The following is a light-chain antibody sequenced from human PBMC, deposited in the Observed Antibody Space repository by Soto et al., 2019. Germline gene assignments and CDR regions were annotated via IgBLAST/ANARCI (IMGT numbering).Light chain of an antibody. V-gene: IGKV3-20*01. CDR3: QQYGSSGT. J-gene: IGKJ1*01. CDR2: GAS. Sequence: EIVLTQSPGTLYLSPGERATLSCRASQSVSNNYLAWYQQKPGQAPRLLIYGASNRATGIPDRLSGSGSGTDFTLTISRLAPEDFAVYYCQQYGSSGTFGQGTKVDI. CDR1: QSVSNNY.